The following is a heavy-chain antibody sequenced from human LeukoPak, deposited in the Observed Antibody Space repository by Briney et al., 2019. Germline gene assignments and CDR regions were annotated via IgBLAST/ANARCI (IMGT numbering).Heavy chain of an antibody. D-gene: IGHD1-26*01. CDR1: KFTFGEYG. CDR3: ARDGLLHDAFDI. CDR2: ISSSSSTI. V-gene: IGHV3-48*01. J-gene: IGHJ3*02. Sequence: GGSLRLSCAASKFTFGEYGMNWVRQAPGKGLEWVSYISSSSSTIYYGDSVKGRFTISRDNAENSVYLQMNSLRAEDTAVYYCARDGLLHDAFDIWGQGTMVTVSS.